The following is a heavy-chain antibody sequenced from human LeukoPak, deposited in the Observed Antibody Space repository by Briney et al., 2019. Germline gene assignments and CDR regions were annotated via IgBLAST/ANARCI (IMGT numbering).Heavy chain of an antibody. CDR2: IYYSGST. CDR3: ARRYYYYYMDV. V-gene: IGHV4-59*05. Sequence: SETLSLTCTVSGGSISSYYWSWIRQPPGKGLEWIGSIYYSGSTYYNPSLKSRVTISVDTSKNQFSLKLSSVTAADTAVYYCARRYYYYYMDVWGKGTTVTVSS. J-gene: IGHJ6*03. CDR1: GGSISSYY.